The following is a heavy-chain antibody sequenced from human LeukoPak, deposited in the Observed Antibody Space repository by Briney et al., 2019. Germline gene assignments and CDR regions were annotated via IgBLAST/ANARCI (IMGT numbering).Heavy chain of an antibody. CDR2: ISPGGGST. Sequence: GSSVKVSCKAFGYTSPSNYMHWVRQAPGQGPEWMGVISPGGGSTTYAQKFQARVTLTRDMSTSTDYLELSSLRSEDTAVYYCARGFDSSGYYFTPGAFDIWGQGTMVTVSS. CDR1: GYTSPSNY. D-gene: IGHD3-22*01. V-gene: IGHV1-46*01. CDR3: ARGFDSSGYYFTPGAFDI. J-gene: IGHJ3*02.